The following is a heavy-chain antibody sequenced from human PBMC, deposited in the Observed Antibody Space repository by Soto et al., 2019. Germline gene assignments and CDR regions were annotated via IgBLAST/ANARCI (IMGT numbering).Heavy chain of an antibody. J-gene: IGHJ5*02. CDR1: GGSISSYY. CDR3: ARQNTYGWMIWFYP. D-gene: IGHD3-16*01. Sequence: SETLSLTCTVSGGSISSYYWSWIRQPPGKGLEWIGYIYYSGSTNYNPSLKSRVTISVDTSKNQFSLKLSSVTAADTAVYYCARQNTYGWMIWFYPSGQGTLVTV. CDR2: IYYSGST. V-gene: IGHV4-59*08.